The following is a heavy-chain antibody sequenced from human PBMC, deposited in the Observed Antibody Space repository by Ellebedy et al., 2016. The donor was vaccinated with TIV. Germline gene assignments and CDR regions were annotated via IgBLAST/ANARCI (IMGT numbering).Heavy chain of an antibody. D-gene: IGHD2/OR15-2a*01. Sequence: SETLSLTCAVYGGSLSGHSWSWVRQPPGKGLEWIGEINHRGSTTYNQSLRSRVTISIDTSKHQFSLRLSAVTAADTAVYYCARGNFQDVDLDHRYFDLWGRGTLVTVSS. CDR3: ARGNFQDVDLDHRYFDL. V-gene: IGHV4-34*01. CDR2: INHRGST. J-gene: IGHJ2*01. CDR1: GGSLSGHS.